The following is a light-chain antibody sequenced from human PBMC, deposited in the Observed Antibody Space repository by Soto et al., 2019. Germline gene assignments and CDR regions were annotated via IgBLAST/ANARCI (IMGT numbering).Light chain of an antibody. CDR2: DAS. CDR1: HNIDTF. Sequence: DIQITQSPSSLSASVGDRVTITCRASHNIDTFLNWYQQEPGKAPKLLIYDASSLESGVPQRFSGSGSGTEFTLTISSLQTDDFSTYYCQQYHSYWTFGQGTKVDIK. J-gene: IGKJ1*01. V-gene: IGKV1-5*01. CDR3: QQYHSYWT.